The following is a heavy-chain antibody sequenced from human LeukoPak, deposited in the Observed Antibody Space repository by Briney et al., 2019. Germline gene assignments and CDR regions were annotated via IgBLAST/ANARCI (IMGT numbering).Heavy chain of an antibody. CDR1: GFTFSSYA. Sequence: GGSLRLSCAASGFTFSSYARSWVRQAPGKGLKWVSTISGGGGNTNYADSVKGRFTISRDNSKNTLYLQMNSLRAEDTAVYYCAKVGGDSDYYYYYMDVWGKGTTVTVSS. J-gene: IGHJ6*03. CDR3: AKVGGDSDYYYYYMDV. D-gene: IGHD4-17*01. V-gene: IGHV3-23*01. CDR2: ISGGGGNT.